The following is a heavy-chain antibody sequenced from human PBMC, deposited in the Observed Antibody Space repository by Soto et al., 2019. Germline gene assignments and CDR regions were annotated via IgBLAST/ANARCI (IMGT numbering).Heavy chain of an antibody. CDR1: GGSVSSGSYY. V-gene: IGHV4-61*01. CDR3: ARTDSGSYYGVDY. Sequence: QVQLQESGPGLVKPSETLSLTCTVSGGSVSSGSYYWSWIRQPPGKGLEWIGYIYYSGSTNYNPSLKSRVTISVDTSKNQFSLKLSSVTAADTAVYYFARTDSGSYYGVDYWGQGTLVTVSS. CDR2: IYYSGST. D-gene: IGHD1-26*01. J-gene: IGHJ4*02.